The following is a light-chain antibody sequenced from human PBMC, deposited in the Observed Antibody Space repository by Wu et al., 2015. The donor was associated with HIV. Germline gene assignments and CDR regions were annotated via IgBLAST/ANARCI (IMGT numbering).Light chain of an antibody. CDR2: GAS. CDR3: QQYGSSPYS. CDR1: QSFSSSY. J-gene: IGKJ2*03. Sequence: VLTQSPDTLSLSSGERATLSCRASQSFSSSYLAWYQQKPGQAPRLLIYGASSRATGIPDRFSGSQSETNFTLTISRLEPEDFAVYYCQQYGSSPYSFGQGTKLEIK. V-gene: IGKV3-20*01.